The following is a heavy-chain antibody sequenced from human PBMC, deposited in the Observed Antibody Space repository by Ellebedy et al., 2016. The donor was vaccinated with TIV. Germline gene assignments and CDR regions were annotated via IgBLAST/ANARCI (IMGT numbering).Heavy chain of an antibody. CDR3: ARRISGTYGDDAFDI. CDR2: IHTGGDT. J-gene: IGHJ3*02. CDR1: GFTVSYTY. V-gene: IGHV3-53*01. D-gene: IGHD1-20*01. Sequence: GGSLRLSCAASGFTVSYTYMNWVRQAPGKGLEWVSVIHTGGDTYYADSVKGRFTISRDSSKNTVFLQMKSLRAKDTAMYYCARRISGTYGDDAFDIWGQGTMVTVSS.